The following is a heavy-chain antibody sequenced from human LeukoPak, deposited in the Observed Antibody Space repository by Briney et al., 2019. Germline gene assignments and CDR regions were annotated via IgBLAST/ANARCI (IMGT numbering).Heavy chain of an antibody. CDR2: INHSGST. D-gene: IGHD4-17*01. V-gene: IGHV4-34*01. CDR1: GGSFSGYY. CDR3: ARRRRIYGDYFVRAFDI. J-gene: IGHJ3*02. Sequence: SETLSLTCAVSGGSFSGYYWSWIRQPPGKGLEWIGEINHSGSTYYNPSLKSRVTKSLDTSKNQFSLNVSSVTAADTSVYYCARRRRIYGDYFVRAFDIWGQGTMVTVSS.